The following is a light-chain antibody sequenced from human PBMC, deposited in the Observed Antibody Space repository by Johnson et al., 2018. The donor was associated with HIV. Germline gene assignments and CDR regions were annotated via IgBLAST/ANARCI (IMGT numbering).Light chain of an antibody. V-gene: IGLV1-51*02. CDR1: SSNIGNNY. CDR2: ENN. Sequence: QSVLTQPPSVSVAPRQKVTISCSGSSSNIGNNYVSWYQQLPGTAPKLLIYENNKRPSGIPDRFFGSKSGTSATLGITGLQTGDEADYYCGTWDSSLSAYVCGTGTKVTVL. CDR3: GTWDSSLSAYV. J-gene: IGLJ1*01.